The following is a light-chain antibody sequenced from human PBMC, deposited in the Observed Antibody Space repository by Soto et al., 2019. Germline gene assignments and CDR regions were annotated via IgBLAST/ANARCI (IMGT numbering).Light chain of an antibody. CDR3: RSQAGTNARMSV. CDR1: SGDGGAYDY. J-gene: IGLJ1*01. V-gene: IGLV2-11*01. CDR2: DVN. Sequence: QSVLTQPRSVSGSPGQSVSMSCTGTSGDGGAYDYVSWYQQHPGKAPKVLVYDVNKRPSGVPDRFSGSRSGNTASLTISGTQPDDEGDYYCRSQAGTNARMSVFAVGTKVTVL.